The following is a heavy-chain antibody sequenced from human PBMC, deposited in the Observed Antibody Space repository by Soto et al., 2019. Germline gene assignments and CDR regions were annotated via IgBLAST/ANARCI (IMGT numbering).Heavy chain of an antibody. J-gene: IGHJ5*01. CDR1: GFTFSSYL. V-gene: IGHV3-7*01. Sequence: GGSLRVSCEAYGFTFSSYLMGWVRQSPGKGLEWVANINRDGSERYYVDSVKGRFTISRDNAKNSVYLQMNSLRAEDSAVYYCARDPIRGDGYVFDSWGQGALVTVSS. CDR3: ARDPIRGDGYVFDS. D-gene: IGHD5-12*01. CDR2: INRDGSER.